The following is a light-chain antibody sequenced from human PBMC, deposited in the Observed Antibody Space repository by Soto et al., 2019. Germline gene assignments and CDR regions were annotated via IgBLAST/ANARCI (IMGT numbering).Light chain of an antibody. V-gene: IGKV1-39*01. Sequence: DIQMTQSPSSLSASVGDRVTITCRASQSISSYLYWYQQKSGTAPKLLIYTASSLQSGVPSRFSGSGSGTYFTLTISSLQPEDFATYYCQQSYSTPLTFGGGTKVEIK. CDR1: QSISSY. CDR2: TAS. J-gene: IGKJ4*01. CDR3: QQSYSTPLT.